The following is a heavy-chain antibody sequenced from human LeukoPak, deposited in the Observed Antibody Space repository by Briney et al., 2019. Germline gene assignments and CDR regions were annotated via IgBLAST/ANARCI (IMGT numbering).Heavy chain of an antibody. D-gene: IGHD3-10*01. CDR1: GGSFSGYY. CDR2: INHSGST. CDR3: ARSRRADGSGRFLRARFDY. Sequence: ASETLSLTCAVYGGSFSGYYWSWIRQPPGKGLEWIGEINHSGSTNYNPSLKSRVTISVHTSKNQFSLKLSSVTAADTAVYYCARSRRADGSGRFLRARFDYWGQGTLVTVSS. V-gene: IGHV4-34*01. J-gene: IGHJ4*02.